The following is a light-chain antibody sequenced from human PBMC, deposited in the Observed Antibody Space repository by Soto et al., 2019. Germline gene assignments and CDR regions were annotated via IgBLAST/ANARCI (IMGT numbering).Light chain of an antibody. J-gene: IGLJ1*01. CDR3: SSYTRTSTRV. CDR2: EVS. Sequence: QSALTQPASVSGSPGQSITISCTGTSSDVGGYNYVSWYQQHPGKAPKLMISEVSNRPSGVSNRFSGSKSGNTASLTISGLQAEDEADYYCSSYTRTSTRVFGTGTKVTVL. V-gene: IGLV2-14*01. CDR1: SSDVGGYNY.